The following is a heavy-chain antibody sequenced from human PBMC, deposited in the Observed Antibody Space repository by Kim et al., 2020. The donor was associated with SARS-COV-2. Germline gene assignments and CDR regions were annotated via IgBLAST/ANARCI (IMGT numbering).Heavy chain of an antibody. D-gene: IGHD2-2*01. CDR2: IGSSGSSI. V-gene: IGHV3-21*01. CDR3: ARDWSPRNDLLRVPAAIDA. Sequence: GGSLRLSCAASGFTFNAYAMNWVRQAPGKGLEWVSSIGSSGSSIFYADSVKGRFTISRDNAKQTLFLQMSSLEAEDTALYFCARDWSPRNDLLRVPAAIDAWGQGTLVTVSS. CDR1: GFTFNAYA. J-gene: IGHJ5*02.